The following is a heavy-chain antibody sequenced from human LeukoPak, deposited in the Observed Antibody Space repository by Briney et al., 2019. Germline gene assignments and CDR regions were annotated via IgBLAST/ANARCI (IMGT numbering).Heavy chain of an antibody. D-gene: IGHD6-19*01. Sequence: GGSLRLSCAASGFTFSSYSMNWVRQAPGKGLEWFSSISSSSSYIYYADSVKGRFTISRDNAKNSLYLQMNSLRAEDTAVYYCARDGIAVAVGSFDYWGQGTLVTVSS. CDR3: ARDGIAVAVGSFDY. CDR2: ISSSSSYI. V-gene: IGHV3-21*01. CDR1: GFTFSSYS. J-gene: IGHJ4*02.